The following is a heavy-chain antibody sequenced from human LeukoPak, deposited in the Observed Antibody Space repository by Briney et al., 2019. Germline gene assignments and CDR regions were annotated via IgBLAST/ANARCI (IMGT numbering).Heavy chain of an antibody. CDR3: AKDPHSSLSPVVVDFDQ. V-gene: IGHV3-23*01. J-gene: IGHJ4*02. CDR1: GFTFSDYY. CDR2: IRARAGST. D-gene: IGHD2-15*01. Sequence: QTRGSLRLSCAASGFTFSDYYMSWIRQAPGKGPEWVSAIRARAGSTYYGDSVKGRFAVSRDNSKNTLYLQMNSLRAEDTAVYYCAKDPHSSLSPVVVDFDQWGQGTPVIVSS.